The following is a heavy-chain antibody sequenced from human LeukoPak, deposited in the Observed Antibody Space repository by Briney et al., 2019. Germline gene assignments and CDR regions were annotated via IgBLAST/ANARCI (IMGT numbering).Heavy chain of an antibody. D-gene: IGHD3/OR15-3a*01. CDR1: GFIFSNYS. CDR2: ISSDGNYI. CDR3: ATPQLGPTTNY. V-gene: IGHV3-21*01. Sequence: GGSLRLSCAASGFIFSNYSMNWVRQAPGKGLEWVSSISSDGNYIYYADSMQGRFTTSTDNAENSLYLQMNSLRAEDTAVYYGATPQLGPTTNYWGLGTLVTVSS. J-gene: IGHJ4*02.